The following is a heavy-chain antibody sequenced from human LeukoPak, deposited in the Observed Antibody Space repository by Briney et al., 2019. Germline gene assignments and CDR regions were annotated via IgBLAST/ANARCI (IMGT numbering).Heavy chain of an antibody. CDR3: TTKVIRGNSGDDYDD. CDR2: ISSDGNDK. V-gene: IGHV3-30*03. J-gene: IGHJ4*02. D-gene: IGHD5-12*01. CDR1: GVTFSSYG. Sequence: GSMRLSCAASGVTFSSYGMHWVRQAPGKGLEWLALISSDGNDKLYGVSVKGRFTISRDDSKSTLYLQMNSLRAEDTAVYYCTTKVIRGNSGDDYDDWGQGTLVTVSS.